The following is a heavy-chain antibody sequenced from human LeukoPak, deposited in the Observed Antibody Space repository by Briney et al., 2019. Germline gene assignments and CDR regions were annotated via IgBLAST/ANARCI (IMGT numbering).Heavy chain of an antibody. CDR2: FYHSGST. Sequence: PSETLSLTCTVSGYSISSGYYWGWIRQPPGKGLEWIGNFYHSGSTNYNPSLKSRVTISVDTSKNQISLKLSSVTAADTAVYYCARWGLDILTGYYTDSWGQGTLVTVSS. CDR1: GYSISSGYY. V-gene: IGHV4-38-2*02. D-gene: IGHD3-9*01. CDR3: ARWGLDILTGYYTDS. J-gene: IGHJ4*02.